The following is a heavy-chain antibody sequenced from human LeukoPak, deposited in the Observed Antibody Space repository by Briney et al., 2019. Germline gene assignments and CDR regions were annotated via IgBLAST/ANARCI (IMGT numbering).Heavy chain of an antibody. CDR2: ISSSSSYI. CDR3: ARDRETTVTFPHYMDV. Sequence: PGGSLRLSCAASGFTFSSYSMNWVRQAPGKGLEWVSSISSSSSYIYYADSVKGRFTISRDNAKNSLYLQMNSLRAEDTAVYYCARDRETTVTFPHYMDVWGNGTTVTVSS. J-gene: IGHJ6*03. V-gene: IGHV3-21*01. D-gene: IGHD4-11*01. CDR1: GFTFSSYS.